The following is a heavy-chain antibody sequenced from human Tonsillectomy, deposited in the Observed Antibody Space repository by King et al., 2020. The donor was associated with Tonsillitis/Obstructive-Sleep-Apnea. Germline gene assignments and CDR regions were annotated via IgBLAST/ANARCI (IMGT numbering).Heavy chain of an antibody. CDR3: ANIVATSFDY. CDR2: LSGSGGST. Sequence: VQLVESGGGLVQPGGSLRLSCAASGFTFSSDAMSWVRQAPGKGLEWVSALSGSGGSTYYAGSVKGRFTISRDNSKNTLYLQMNSLSAEDTAVYYCANIVATSFDYWGQGTLVTVSS. CDR1: GFTFSSDA. J-gene: IGHJ4*02. D-gene: IGHD5-12*01. V-gene: IGHV3-23*04.